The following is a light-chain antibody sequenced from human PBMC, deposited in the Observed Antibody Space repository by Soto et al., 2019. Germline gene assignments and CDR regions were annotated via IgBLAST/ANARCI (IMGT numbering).Light chain of an antibody. CDR3: SSYTSSSTLV. J-gene: IGLJ2*01. CDR1: SSDVGSYNR. CDR2: EVS. Sequence: SLLTQPPSVSGSPGQSVTISCTGTSSDVGSYNRVSWYQQPPGTAPKLMIHEVSNRPSGVPDRFSGSKSDNTASLTISGLRAEDEADYYCSSYTSSSTLVFGGGTKLTVL. V-gene: IGLV2-18*02.